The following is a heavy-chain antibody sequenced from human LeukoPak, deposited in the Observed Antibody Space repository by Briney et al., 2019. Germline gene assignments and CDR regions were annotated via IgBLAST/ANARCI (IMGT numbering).Heavy chain of an antibody. Sequence: GTSVKVSCKASGYTFTSFAIHWVRQAPGQRLEWMGWINAGNGNTKFSQHFQGRVSITRDTSASTAYTELSYLRSEDTALYFCARSIVYSSDSDGGYYFDYWGQGTLVTVSS. D-gene: IGHD6-19*01. V-gene: IGHV1-3*01. J-gene: IGHJ4*02. CDR2: INAGNGNT. CDR1: GYTFTSFA. CDR3: ARSIVYSSDSDGGYYFDY.